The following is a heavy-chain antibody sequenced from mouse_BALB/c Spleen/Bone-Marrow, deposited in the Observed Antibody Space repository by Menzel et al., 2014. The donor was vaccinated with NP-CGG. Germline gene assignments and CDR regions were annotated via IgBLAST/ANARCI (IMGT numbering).Heavy chain of an antibody. CDR2: ISSGSSTI. Sequence: EVHLVESGGGLVQPGGSRKLSCAASGFTFSSFGMHSVRQAPEKGLEWVAYISSGSSTIYYADTVMGRFTISRDNPKNTLFLQMTSLRSEDTAMYYCARSGSSSGYFDYWGQGTTLTVSS. D-gene: IGHD1-1*01. J-gene: IGHJ2*01. CDR3: ARSGSSSGYFDY. CDR1: GFTFSSFG. V-gene: IGHV5-17*02.